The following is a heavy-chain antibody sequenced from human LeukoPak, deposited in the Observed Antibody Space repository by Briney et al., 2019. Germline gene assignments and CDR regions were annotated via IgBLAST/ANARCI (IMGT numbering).Heavy chain of an antibody. CDR2: MNPNSGNT. J-gene: IGHJ4*02. Sequence: ASVKVSCKASGYTLTSYDINWVRQATGQGLEWMGWMNPNSGNTGYAQEFQGRVTMTRNTSISTAYMELSSLRSEDTAVYYCARGGVRGYLNENDYWGQGTLVTVSS. CDR1: GYTLTSYD. CDR3: ARGGVRGYLNENDY. D-gene: IGHD3-22*01. V-gene: IGHV1-8*01.